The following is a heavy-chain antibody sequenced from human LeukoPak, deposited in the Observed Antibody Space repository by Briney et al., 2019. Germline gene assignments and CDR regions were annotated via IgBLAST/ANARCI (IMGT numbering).Heavy chain of an antibody. CDR3: AGDYPDY. V-gene: IGHV3-30-3*01. CDR2: ISDDGGNT. J-gene: IGHJ4*02. Sequence: GGSLRLSCAASGFTFSSYAVHWVRQAPGKGLEWVAVISDDGGNTYYAGSVKGRFTISRDNSKNMLYLQMNSLRAEDTAVYYCAGDYPDYWGQGTLVTVSS. D-gene: IGHD4-17*01. CDR1: GFTFSSYA.